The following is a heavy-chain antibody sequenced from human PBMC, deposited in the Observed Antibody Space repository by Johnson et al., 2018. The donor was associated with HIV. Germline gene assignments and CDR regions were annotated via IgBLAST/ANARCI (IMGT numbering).Heavy chain of an antibody. Sequence: EVQLVESGGGLVQPGRSLRLSCAASGFTFDDYAMHWVRQAPGKGLEWVSGIRWNSGSIGYADSVKGRFTISRDNAKNSLYLQMDSLRAEDTAVYYCARGFDSSGYYWGHSLGKGFDIWGQGTVVTVSS. D-gene: IGHD3-22*01. J-gene: IGHJ3*02. CDR3: ARGFDSSGYYWGHSLGKGFDI. V-gene: IGHV3-9*01. CDR2: IRWNSGSI. CDR1: GFTFDDYA.